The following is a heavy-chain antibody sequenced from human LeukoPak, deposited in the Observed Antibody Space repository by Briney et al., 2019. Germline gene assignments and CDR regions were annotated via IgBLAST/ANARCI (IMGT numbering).Heavy chain of an antibody. CDR3: ARTDYYDSSGGNYYYYGMDV. D-gene: IGHD3-22*01. CDR2: ISSSSYI. V-gene: IGHV3-21*01. CDR1: GFTFSSYS. J-gene: IGHJ6*02. Sequence: PGGSLRLSCAASGFTFSSYSMNWVRQAPGKGLEWVSSISSSSYIYYADSVKGRFTISRDNAKNSLYLQMNSLRAEDTAVYYCARTDYYDSSGGNYYYYGMDVWGQGTTVTVSS.